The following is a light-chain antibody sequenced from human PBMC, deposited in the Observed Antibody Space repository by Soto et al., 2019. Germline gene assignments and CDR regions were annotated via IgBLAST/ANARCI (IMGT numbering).Light chain of an antibody. Sequence: EIVLTQSPAILSLSPGERATLSCRASQSVSSSLAWYQQKPGQAPRLLIYGASNRATGIPARFSARGSGTDFTLTISSLEPEDFALYYCQQRTTWPPEFTFGQGTKLEIK. CDR2: GAS. CDR3: QQRTTWPPEFT. J-gene: IGKJ2*01. CDR1: QSVSSS. V-gene: IGKV3-11*01.